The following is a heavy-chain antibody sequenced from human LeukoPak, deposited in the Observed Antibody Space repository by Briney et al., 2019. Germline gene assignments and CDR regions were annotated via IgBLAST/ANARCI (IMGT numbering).Heavy chain of an antibody. CDR2: ISRSATVI. CDR3: ARVSPYYDILTGYYPFDY. V-gene: IGHV3-48*01. Sequence: PGGSLRLSCAASGFTFSPYGMNWVRQAPGKGLEWISYISRSATVIHYADSVKGRFTISRDDAKNSLYLQMNSLRAEDTAVYYCARVSPYYDILTGYYPFDYWGQGTLVTVSS. J-gene: IGHJ4*02. CDR1: GFTFSPYG. D-gene: IGHD3-9*01.